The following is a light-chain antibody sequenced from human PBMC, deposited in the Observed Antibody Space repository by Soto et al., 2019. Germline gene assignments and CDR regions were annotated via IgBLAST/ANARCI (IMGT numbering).Light chain of an antibody. Sequence: DIQMTQSPSSLSASVGDRVTITCRASQDITNYLAWFQQKPGKAPKSLIYAASRLESGVPSKFSGSGSGTDFTLTISSLQPEDCATYYCQQYNTYPITFGQGTRLEIK. V-gene: IGKV1-16*02. CDR1: QDITNY. J-gene: IGKJ5*01. CDR2: AAS. CDR3: QQYNTYPIT.